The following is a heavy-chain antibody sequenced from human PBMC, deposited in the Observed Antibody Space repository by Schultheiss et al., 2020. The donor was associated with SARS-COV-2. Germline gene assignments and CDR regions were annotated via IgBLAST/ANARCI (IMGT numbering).Heavy chain of an antibody. D-gene: IGHD1-26*01. J-gene: IGHJ6*02. CDR2: ISSSGSTI. CDR1: GFTFSDYY. Sequence: GGSLRLSCAASGFTFSDYYMSWIRQAPGKGLEWVSYISSSGSTIYYADSVKGRFTISRYNAKNSLYLQMNSLRAEDTAVYYCARGGGSSGSYREVYYYYGMDVWGQGTTVTVSS. CDR3: ARGGGSSGSYREVYYYYGMDV. V-gene: IGHV3-11*01.